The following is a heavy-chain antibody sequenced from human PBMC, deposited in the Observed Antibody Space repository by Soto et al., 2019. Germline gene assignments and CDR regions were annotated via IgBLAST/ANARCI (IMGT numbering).Heavy chain of an antibody. CDR1: GGTFDNFI. D-gene: IGHD3-16*02. CDR2: IVPMLGTQ. V-gene: IGHV1-69*01. CDR3: ERHGTYRSSFSQYCGMDV. J-gene: IGHJ6*02. Sequence: QVQLVQSGAEVKEPGSSVRVSCKASGGTFDNFIMNWVRQTPGQGLEWMGGIVPMLGTQTYAEKFKGRVTISATGSTSTLYMEVTSLRSEDTSVYYCERHGTYRSSFSQYCGMDVCGQGTTVNDSS.